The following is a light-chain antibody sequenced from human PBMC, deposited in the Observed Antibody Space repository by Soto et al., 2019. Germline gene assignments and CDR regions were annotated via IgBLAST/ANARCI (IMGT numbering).Light chain of an antibody. Sequence: DIVMTQSPDSLAVSLGERATINCKSSQSVLYSSNNKNYLAWYQQKTGQPPKLLIYWASTRESGVPERFSGSGSGTDFTLTISSLQAEDVAVYYCQQYYSTPQTFGQGTKVDIK. CDR2: WAS. CDR3: QQYYSTPQT. J-gene: IGKJ1*01. V-gene: IGKV4-1*01. CDR1: QSVLYSSNNKNY.